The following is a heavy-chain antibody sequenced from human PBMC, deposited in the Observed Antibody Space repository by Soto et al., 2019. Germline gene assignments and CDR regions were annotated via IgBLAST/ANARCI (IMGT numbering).Heavy chain of an antibody. CDR3: ARDAPPAEH. J-gene: IGHJ1*01. Sequence: QVQLVQSGAEVKKPAASVKVSCKASGYTFTSYYISWVRQAPGQGREWMGWISAYNGNTNYAQKLQRRVTMTTDTPTRTAFMELRSLRSDGTAVYYGARDAPPAEHWGQGTLVTVSS. CDR1: GYTFTSYY. CDR2: ISAYNGNT. V-gene: IGHV1-18*01.